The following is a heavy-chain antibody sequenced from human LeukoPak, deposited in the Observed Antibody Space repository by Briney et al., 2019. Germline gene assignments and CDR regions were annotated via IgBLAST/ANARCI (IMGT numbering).Heavy chain of an antibody. V-gene: IGHV5-51*01. Sequence: GESLKISCTGSGYSFTSYWIGWVRQMPGKGLEWMGIIYPGDSDTRYSPSFQGQVTISADKSISTAYLQWSSLKASDTAMYYCARPYCSSTSCNDAFDIWGQGTMVTVSS. CDR2: IYPGDSDT. D-gene: IGHD2-2*01. CDR3: ARPYCSSTSCNDAFDI. J-gene: IGHJ3*02. CDR1: GYSFTSYW.